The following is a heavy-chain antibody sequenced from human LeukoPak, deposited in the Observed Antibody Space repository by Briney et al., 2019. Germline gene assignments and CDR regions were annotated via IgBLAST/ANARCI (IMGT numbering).Heavy chain of an antibody. D-gene: IGHD4-17*01. V-gene: IGHV1-2*02. Sequence: ASVKVSCKASGYTFTSYYMHWVRQAPGQGLEWMGWINPNSGGTNYAQKFQGRVTMTRDTSISTAYMELSRLRSDDTAVYYCARLMTTVTNFDYWGQGTLVTVSS. CDR3: ARLMTTVTNFDY. CDR1: GYTFTSYY. J-gene: IGHJ4*02. CDR2: INPNSGGT.